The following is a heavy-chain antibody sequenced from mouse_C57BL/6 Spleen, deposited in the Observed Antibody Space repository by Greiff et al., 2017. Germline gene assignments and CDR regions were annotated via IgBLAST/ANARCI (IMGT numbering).Heavy chain of an antibody. CDR2: IWSGGST. J-gene: IGHJ3*01. CDR3: AGTTVVATEDWFAY. Sequence: VKLVESGPGLVQPSQSLSITCTVSGFSLTSYGVHWVRQSPGKGLEWLGVIWSGGSTDYNAAFISRLSISKDNSKSQVFFKMNSLQADDTAIYYCAGTTVVATEDWFAYWGQGTLVTVSA. D-gene: IGHD1-1*01. CDR1: GFSLTSYG. V-gene: IGHV2-2*01.